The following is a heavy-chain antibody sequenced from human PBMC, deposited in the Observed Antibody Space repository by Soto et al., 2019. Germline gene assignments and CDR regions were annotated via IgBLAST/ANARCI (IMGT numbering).Heavy chain of an antibody. V-gene: IGHV3-23*01. CDR1: GFTFGGYT. CDR2: ISGTDGTT. J-gene: IGHJ6*02. D-gene: IGHD2-8*02. CDR3: VKDWTGDRCPCMDV. Sequence: PGGSLRLSCAASGFTFGGYTMTWVRQAPGEGLEWVSSISGTDGTTYYADSVKGRFTISRDNSKNTVSLQMNSLRVDDTAVYYCVKDWTGDRCPCMDVWGQGTTVTVSS.